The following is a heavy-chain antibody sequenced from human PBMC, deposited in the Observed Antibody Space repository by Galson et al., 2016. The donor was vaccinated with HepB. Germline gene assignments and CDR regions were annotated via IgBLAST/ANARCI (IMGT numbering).Heavy chain of an antibody. J-gene: IGHJ3*01. CDR2: IVAGKGIT. Sequence: SVKVSCKASGLKFTDAVIQWVRQGRGQRLEWIGWIVAGKGITNYAEDFQGRVLITRDMSTDTTYMDLSSLTFDDTAIYFCAAAQRPPGRYYGAFHLWGRGTVVTVSS. CDR3: AAAQRPPGRYYGAFHL. D-gene: IGHD3-9*01. CDR1: GLKFTDAV. V-gene: IGHV1-58*02.